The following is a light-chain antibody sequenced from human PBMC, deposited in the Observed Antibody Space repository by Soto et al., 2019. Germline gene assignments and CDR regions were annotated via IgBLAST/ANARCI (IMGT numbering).Light chain of an antibody. Sequence: QSVLTQPPSVSVAPGQKVTISCSGSSSDIGNNYVSWYQQLPGTAPKLLIDDKNNRPSGIPDRFSGCKSATSATLGITGLQTGDEADYYCGPWDSSVSACVFGTGTKVTVL. CDR1: SSDIGNNY. CDR3: GPWDSSVSACV. J-gene: IGLJ1*01. V-gene: IGLV1-51*01. CDR2: DKN.